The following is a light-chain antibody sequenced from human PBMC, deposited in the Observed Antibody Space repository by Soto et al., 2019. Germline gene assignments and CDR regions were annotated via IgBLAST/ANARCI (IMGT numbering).Light chain of an antibody. J-gene: IGKJ4*01. CDR3: QKYNSATLT. Sequence: DVQMTQSPSSLSAFVGDRVTITCRASQGIAPYLAWFQQKPGKVPKLLIYATSTFQSGVPSRFSGSGSGTDFTLTISSLQPEDVATYYCQKYNSATLTFGGGTKVEIK. CDR1: QGIAPY. V-gene: IGKV1-27*01. CDR2: ATS.